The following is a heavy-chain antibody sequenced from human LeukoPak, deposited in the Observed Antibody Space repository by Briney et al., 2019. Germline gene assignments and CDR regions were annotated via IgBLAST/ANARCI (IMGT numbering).Heavy chain of an antibody. CDR3: AIFPVGIAAAGTLY. J-gene: IGHJ4*02. CDR2: IYSSGST. Sequence: SETLSLTCTVSGVSISNYYWSWIRQPPGKGLEWIGYIYSSGSTNYNPSLKSRATISVDTSQNQFSLKLSSVTAADTAVYYCAIFPVGIAAAGTLYWGQGTLVTVSS. D-gene: IGHD6-13*01. CDR1: GVSISNYY. V-gene: IGHV4-59*12.